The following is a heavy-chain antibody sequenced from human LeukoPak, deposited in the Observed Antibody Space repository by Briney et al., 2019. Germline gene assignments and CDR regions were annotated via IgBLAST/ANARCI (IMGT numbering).Heavy chain of an antibody. D-gene: IGHD6-13*01. CDR1: GYTLTELS. V-gene: IGHV1-24*01. CDR2: FDPEDGET. Sequence: ASVKVSCKVSGYTLTELSMHWVRQAPGKGLEWMGGFDPEDGETIYAQRFQGRVTMTEDTSTDTAYMELSSLRSEDTAVYYCARDSTRKWYSSSWSLDYWGQGTLVTVSS. J-gene: IGHJ4*02. CDR3: ARDSTRKWYSSSWSLDY.